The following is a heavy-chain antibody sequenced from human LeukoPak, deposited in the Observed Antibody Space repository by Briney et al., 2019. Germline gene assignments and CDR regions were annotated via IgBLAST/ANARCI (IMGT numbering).Heavy chain of an antibody. Sequence: SGTLSLTCAVSGGSISSSNWWSWVRQPPGKGLEWIGEIYHSGGTNYNPSLKSRVTISVDKSKNQFSLKLSSVTAADTAVYYCARTPRKSPGCSSTSCHSRWYFDYWGQGTLVTVSS. CDR3: ARTPRKSPGCSSTSCHSRWYFDY. CDR2: IYHSGGT. J-gene: IGHJ4*02. CDR1: GGSISSSNW. D-gene: IGHD2-2*01. V-gene: IGHV4-4*02.